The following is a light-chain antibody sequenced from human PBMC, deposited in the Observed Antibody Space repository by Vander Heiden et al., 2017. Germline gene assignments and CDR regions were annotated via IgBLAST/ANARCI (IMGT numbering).Light chain of an antibody. V-gene: IGKV1-39*01. CDR1: QSVTSF. CDR3: QQSYIVPVT. Sequence: DIQMTQSPSSLSASVGDRVTIICRASQSVTSFLNWYQQKPGQAPKLLIYAASSLHTGVPSRFSGRGSGTDFSLTIRSLQPEDFATYYCQQSYIVPVTFGPGTKVDMK. J-gene: IGKJ3*01. CDR2: AAS.